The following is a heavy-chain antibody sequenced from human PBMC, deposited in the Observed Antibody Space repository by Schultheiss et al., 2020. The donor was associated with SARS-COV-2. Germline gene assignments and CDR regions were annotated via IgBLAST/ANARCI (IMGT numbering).Heavy chain of an antibody. CDR3: ARIPEVYYGMDV. V-gene: IGHV2-5*02. Sequence: SGPTLVKPTQTLTLTCTFSGFSLSTSGVGVGWIRQPPGKALEWLALIYWDDDKRYSPSLRTRLTITKDTSKSQVVLKMTNMDPVDTATYYCARIPEVYYGMDVWGQGTTVTVSS. CDR2: IYWDDDK. J-gene: IGHJ6*02. D-gene: IGHD1-14*01. CDR1: GFSLSTSGVG.